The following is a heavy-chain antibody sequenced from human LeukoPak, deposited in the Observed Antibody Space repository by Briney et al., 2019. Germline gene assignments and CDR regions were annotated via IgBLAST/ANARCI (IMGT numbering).Heavy chain of an antibody. D-gene: IGHD3-10*01. J-gene: IGHJ4*02. CDR1: GFTFSSYA. CDR2: ISYDGSNK. Sequence: GGSLRLFCAASGFTFSSYAMHWVRQAPGKGLEWVAVISYDGSNKYYADSVKGRFTISRDNSKNTLYLQMNSLRAEDTAVYYCARVITRGRVVDYWGQGTLVTVSS. CDR3: ARVITRGRVVDY. V-gene: IGHV3-30*04.